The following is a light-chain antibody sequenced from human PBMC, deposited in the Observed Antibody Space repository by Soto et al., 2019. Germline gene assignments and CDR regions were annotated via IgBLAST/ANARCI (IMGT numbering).Light chain of an antibody. CDR3: QQYNNWPPT. J-gene: IGKJ1*01. Sequence: EIVMTQSPATLSVSPGERATLSCRASQSFSSNLAWYQHKPGQAPRLLIYGASTRATGIPARFSGSGSGTDFTLTISSLQSEGFAVYYCQQYNNWPPTFGQGTKVDIK. CDR1: QSFSSN. CDR2: GAS. V-gene: IGKV3-15*01.